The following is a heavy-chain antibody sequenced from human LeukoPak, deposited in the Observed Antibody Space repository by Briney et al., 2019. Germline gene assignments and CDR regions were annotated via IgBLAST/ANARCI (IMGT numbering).Heavy chain of an antibody. Sequence: GGSLRLSCSAPGFSFSTYAMHWVRQAPGKGLEYVSGISSIGGNIYYADSVKGRFTISRDSSKNTLYLQMSSLRAEDTAVYYCARCGDVSPNHYYYGMDVWGQGTTVTVSS. V-gene: IGHV3-64D*06. J-gene: IGHJ6*02. CDR1: GFSFSTYA. CDR2: ISSIGGNI. CDR3: ARCGDVSPNHYYYGMDV. D-gene: IGHD3-10*02.